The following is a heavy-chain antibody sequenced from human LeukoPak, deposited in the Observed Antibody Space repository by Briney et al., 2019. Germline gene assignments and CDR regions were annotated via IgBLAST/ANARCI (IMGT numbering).Heavy chain of an antibody. D-gene: IGHD2-2*01. V-gene: IGHV1-46*01. Sequence: ASVKVSCKASGYTFTSYYIHWVRQAPGQGLEWMGIINPSGGSTSYAQKFQGRVTMTRDMSTSTVYMELSSLRSEDTAVYYCARDGHDCSSASCYLSAYYYYYYMDVWGKGTTVTVSS. CDR2: INPSGGST. CDR3: ARDGHDCSSASCYLSAYYYYYYMDV. J-gene: IGHJ6*03. CDR1: GYTFTSYY.